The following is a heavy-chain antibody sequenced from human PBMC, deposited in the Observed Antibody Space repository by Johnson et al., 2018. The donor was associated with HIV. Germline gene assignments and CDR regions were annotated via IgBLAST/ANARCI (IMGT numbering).Heavy chain of an antibody. CDR3: AREGIYCTGGRCYVAAFDI. V-gene: IGHV3-30*02. D-gene: IGHD2-15*01. CDR2: IRYDGSNK. J-gene: IGHJ3*02. Sequence: QMLLVESGGGVVQPGGSLRLSCAASGFTFSSYGMHWVRQAPGKGLEWVAFIRYDGSNKYYADSVKGRFTISRDNSKNTLYLQMNSLRAEDTAVYYCAREGIYCTGGRCYVAAFDIWGQGTKVTVSS. CDR1: GFTFSSYG.